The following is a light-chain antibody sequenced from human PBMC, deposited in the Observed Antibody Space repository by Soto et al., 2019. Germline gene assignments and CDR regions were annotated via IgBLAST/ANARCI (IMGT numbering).Light chain of an antibody. CDR1: SSNIGSNT. CDR3: AAWDDSLNGPV. CDR2: GNN. Sequence: QSVLTQPPSASGTPGQRVPISCSGSSSNIGSNTVNWYQQLPGAAPKLLIYGNNQRPSGVPDRFSGSKSGTSASLAISGLQSEDEADYYCAAWDDSLNGPVFGGGTKLTVL. V-gene: IGLV1-44*01. J-gene: IGLJ2*01.